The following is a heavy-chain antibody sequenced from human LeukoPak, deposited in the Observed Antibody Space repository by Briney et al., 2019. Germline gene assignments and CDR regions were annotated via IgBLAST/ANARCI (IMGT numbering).Heavy chain of an antibody. D-gene: IGHD4-17*01. CDR2: ITTGGTFI. J-gene: IGHJ4*02. CDR3: ARDYGDYGLGD. CDR1: GFTFSNYN. V-gene: IGHV3-21*01. Sequence: GGSLRLSCAASGFTFSNYNMIWVRQAPGKGLEWVSSITTGGTFIYYGDSVEGRFTISRDNAKNSLYLHMNSLRAEDTAVYYCARDYGDYGLGDWGQGTLVTVSS.